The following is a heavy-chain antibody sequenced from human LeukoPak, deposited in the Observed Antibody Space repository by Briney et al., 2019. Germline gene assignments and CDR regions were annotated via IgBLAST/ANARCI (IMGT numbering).Heavy chain of an antibody. CDR3: ARDNGGFGY. J-gene: IGHJ4*02. CDR1: GGSFSGYY. V-gene: IGHV4-34*01. Sequence: SETLSLTCAVYGGSFSGYYWSWIRQPPGKGLEWIGEINHSGSTNYNPSLKSRVTISVDTSKNQFSLKLSSVTAADTAVYYCARDNGGFGYWGQGTLVTVSS. D-gene: IGHD3-16*01. CDR2: INHSGST.